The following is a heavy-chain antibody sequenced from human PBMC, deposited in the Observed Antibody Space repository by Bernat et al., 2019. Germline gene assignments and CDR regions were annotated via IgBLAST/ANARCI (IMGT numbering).Heavy chain of an antibody. CDR2: IYSSGST. CDR3: ARRIAVAAFDY. D-gene: IGHD6-19*01. Sequence: QVQLQESGPGLVKPSETLSLTCTVSGGSISSSSYYWGWIRQPPGKGLEWIGSIYSSGSTYYNPSLKSRVTISVDTSKNQFSLKLSSVTAADTAVYYCARRIAVAAFDYWGQGTLVTVSS. J-gene: IGHJ4*02. V-gene: IGHV4-39*01. CDR1: GGSISSSSYY.